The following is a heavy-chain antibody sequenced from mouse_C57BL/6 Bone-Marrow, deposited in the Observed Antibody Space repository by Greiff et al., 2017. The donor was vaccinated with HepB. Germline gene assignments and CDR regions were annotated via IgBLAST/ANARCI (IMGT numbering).Heavy chain of an antibody. V-gene: IGHV1-69*01. D-gene: IGHD1-1*01. Sequence: QVQLQQPGAELVMPGASVKLSCKASGYTFTSYWMHWVKQRPGQGLEWIGEIDPSDSYTNYNQKFKGKSTLTVEKSSSTAYMQLSSLTSEDSAVYYCARDVYGPRWAYWGQGTLVTVST. J-gene: IGHJ3*01. CDR3: ARDVYGPRWAY. CDR2: IDPSDSYT. CDR1: GYTFTSYW.